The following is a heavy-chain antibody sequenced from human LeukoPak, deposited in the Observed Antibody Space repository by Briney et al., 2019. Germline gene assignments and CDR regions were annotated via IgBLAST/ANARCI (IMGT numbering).Heavy chain of an antibody. CDR1: GYTFTRYY. D-gene: IGHD2-2*01. V-gene: IGHV1-46*01. CDR2: INPSGGST. J-gene: IGHJ5*02. CDR3: ARWVDCSSTSCSFIGFDP. Sequence: ASVKVSYKASGYTFTRYYMHWVRQAPGQGLEWMGIINPSGGSTSYAQKFRGRVTMTRDTSTSTVYMELSSLRSEDTAVYYCARWVDCSSTSCSFIGFDPWGQGTLVTVSS.